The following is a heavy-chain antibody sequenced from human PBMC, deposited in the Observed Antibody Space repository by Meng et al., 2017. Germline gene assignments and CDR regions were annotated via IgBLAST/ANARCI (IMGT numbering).Heavy chain of an antibody. J-gene: IGHJ4*02. CDR1: GYTFTGYY. V-gene: IGHV1-2*02. Sequence: ASVKVSCKASGYTFTGYYMHWVRQAPGQGLEWMGWINPNSGGTNYAQKFQGRVTMTRDTSISTAYMELSRLRSDDTAVYYCARDLGGSGSYYPRRFDYWGQGKLVNVSS. D-gene: IGHD3-10*01. CDR3: ARDLGGSGSYYPRRFDY. CDR2: INPNSGGT.